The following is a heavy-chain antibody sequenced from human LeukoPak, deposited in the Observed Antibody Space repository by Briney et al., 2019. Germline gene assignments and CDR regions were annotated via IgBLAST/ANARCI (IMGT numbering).Heavy chain of an antibody. CDR1: GFTFSSYA. CDR3: AKAPNSGSYSYYFDY. Sequence: PGRSLRLSCAASGFTFSSYAMHWVRQAPGKGLEWVTIILYDGSNNYYADSVKGRFTISRDNSKNTLYLQMNSLRAEDTAVYYCAKAPNSGSYSYYFDYWGQGTLVTVSS. D-gene: IGHD1-26*01. V-gene: IGHV3-30-3*01. J-gene: IGHJ4*02. CDR2: ILYDGSNN.